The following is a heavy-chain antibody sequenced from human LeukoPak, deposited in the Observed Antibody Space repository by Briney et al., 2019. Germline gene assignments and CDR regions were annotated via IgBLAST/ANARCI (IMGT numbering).Heavy chain of an antibody. CDR3: AKDPGASVSGFHMDV. D-gene: IGHD3-3*01. CDR1: GFTFRNYG. J-gene: IGHJ6*03. CDR2: IWGDGNNR. Sequence: GRSLRLSCATSGFTFRNYGMHWVRQATGQGLEWVSFIWGDGNNRFYADSVKGRFTISRDNSKNMLYLQMDSLRPEDTAVYYCAKDPGASVSGFHMDVWGKGTTVIVSS. V-gene: IGHV3-30*02.